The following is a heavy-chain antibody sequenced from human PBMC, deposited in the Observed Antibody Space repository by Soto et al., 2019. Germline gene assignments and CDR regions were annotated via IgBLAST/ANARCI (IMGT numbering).Heavy chain of an antibody. V-gene: IGHV4-31*03. CDR1: GGYISSAGSF. CDR2: MSHSETT. CDR3: ARGYSRPDWCDS. J-gene: IGHJ5*01. D-gene: IGHD5-12*01. Sequence: QVQLQESGPGLRKPSQTLFLTCTVSGGYISSAGSFWSWVRQHPGKGLEWIGYMSHSETTHYNSSHKRRVIISIDTSKNQSSLYLDSLTAADTAVYYCARGYSRPDWCDSWGAGTLVIVSS.